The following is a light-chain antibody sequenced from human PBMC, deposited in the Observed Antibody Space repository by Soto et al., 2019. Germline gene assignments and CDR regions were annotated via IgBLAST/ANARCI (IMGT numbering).Light chain of an antibody. CDR2: AAS. CDR3: QQSRTPPWT. Sequence: DIPMTQSPASLSASIGDTVTIACRASQNIDIYLNWYQHKPGTVPKLLIYAASGLQTGVPSRFSGSGSGTDFSLTTSSLQTADLATYYCQQSRTPPWTFGQGTKVHIK. J-gene: IGKJ1*01. V-gene: IGKV1-39*01. CDR1: QNIDIY.